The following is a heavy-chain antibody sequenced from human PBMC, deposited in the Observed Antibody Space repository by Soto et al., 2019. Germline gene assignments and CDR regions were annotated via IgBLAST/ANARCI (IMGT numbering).Heavy chain of an antibody. CDR2: IYYSGST. D-gene: IGHD2-15*01. J-gene: IGHJ5*02. CDR1: GYSISSSNW. Sequence: QVQLQESGPGLVKPSDTLSLTCAVSGYSISSSNWWGWIRQPPGKGLERIGYIYYSGSTYYNPSLKSRVTMSVDTSKNQFSLKLSSVTAVDTAVYYCARTAPLYCSGGSCYANWFDPWGQGTLVTVSS. CDR3: ARTAPLYCSGGSCYANWFDP. V-gene: IGHV4-28*01.